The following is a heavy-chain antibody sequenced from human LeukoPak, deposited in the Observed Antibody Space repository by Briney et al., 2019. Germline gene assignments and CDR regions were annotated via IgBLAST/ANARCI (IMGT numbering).Heavy chain of an antibody. CDR3: ATDTAMAALDY. J-gene: IGHJ4*02. CDR1: GFTFSSYW. Sequence: GGSLRLSCAASGFTFSSYWMHWVRQAPGKGLVWVSRINSDGSSTSYADSVKGRFTISRDNAKNTLYLQMNSLRAKDTAVYYCATDTAMAALDYWGQGTLVTVSS. CDR2: INSDGSST. D-gene: IGHD5-18*01. V-gene: IGHV3-74*01.